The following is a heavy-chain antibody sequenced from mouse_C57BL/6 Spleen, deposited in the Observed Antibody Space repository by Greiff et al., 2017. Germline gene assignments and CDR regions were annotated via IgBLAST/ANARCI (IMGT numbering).Heavy chain of an antibody. CDR1: GYTFTSYW. J-gene: IGHJ2*01. D-gene: IGHD1-1*01. CDR3: ARSLNYYGSSYDY. CDR2: IYPGSGST. V-gene: IGHV1-55*01. Sequence: QVQLQQPGAELVKPGASVKMSCKASGYTFTSYWITWVKQRPGQGLEWIGDIYPGSGSTTYNEKFKSKATLTVDTSSSTAYMQLSSLTSEDSAVYYCARSLNYYGSSYDYWGQGTTLTVSS.